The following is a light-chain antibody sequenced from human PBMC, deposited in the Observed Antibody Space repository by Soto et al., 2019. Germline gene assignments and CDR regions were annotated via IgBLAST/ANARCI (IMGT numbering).Light chain of an antibody. CDR2: GAS. J-gene: IGKJ1*01. CDR3: QKYNTWPPVT. V-gene: IGKV3-15*01. Sequence: EIVMTQSPGTRSVSPGERATLSCRASQSISSSLAWYQQKPGQAPRLLIYGASTRATAIPARFSGSGSGTEFTLTISSLQSEDFAVYYCQKYNTWPPVTFGQGTKVDIX. CDR1: QSISSS.